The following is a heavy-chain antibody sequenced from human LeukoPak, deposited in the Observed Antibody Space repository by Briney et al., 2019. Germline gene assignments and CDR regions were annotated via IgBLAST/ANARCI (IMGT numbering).Heavy chain of an antibody. CDR2: GSYTGST. CDR1: GGSVSNSDYY. CDR3: ARTDIAVAGMVDY. D-gene: IGHD6-19*01. V-gene: IGHV4-39*07. Sequence: SETLSLTCTVSGGSVSNSDYYWGWIRQPPGKGLEWIGSGSYTGSTYYKSSLKSRVTISVDTSKNQFSLKLSSVTAADTAVYYCARTDIAVAGMVDYWGQGTLVTVSS. J-gene: IGHJ4*02.